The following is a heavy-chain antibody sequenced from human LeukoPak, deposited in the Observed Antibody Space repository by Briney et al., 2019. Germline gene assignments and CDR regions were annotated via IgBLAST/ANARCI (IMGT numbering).Heavy chain of an antibody. CDR3: ASGPSGYDSSGPH. V-gene: IGHV4-31*03. J-gene: IGHJ4*02. CDR1: GGSIGSGGNY. D-gene: IGHD3-22*01. Sequence: SQTLSLTCTVSGGSIGSGGNYWSWIRQHPGKGLDWIGYIYYSGSTYYNPSLKSRVTISVDTSKNQFSLKLSSVTAADTAVYYCASGPSGYDSSGPHWGQGTLVTVSS. CDR2: IYYSGST.